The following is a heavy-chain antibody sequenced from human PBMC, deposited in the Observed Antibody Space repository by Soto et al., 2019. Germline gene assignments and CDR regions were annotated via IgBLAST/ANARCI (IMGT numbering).Heavy chain of an antibody. D-gene: IGHD6-13*01. J-gene: IGHJ6*02. Sequence: NPSETLSLTCAVSGFSISSGYFWGWIRQPPGKGPEWLGSIYHSGTTYYNPSVKGRVTISVDTSKNQFSLKMSSVTAADTAVYYCASLGDSRGDYYGMDVWGQGTTVTVSS. CDR3: ASLGDSRGDYYGMDV. V-gene: IGHV4-38-2*01. CDR1: GFSISSGYF. CDR2: IYHSGTT.